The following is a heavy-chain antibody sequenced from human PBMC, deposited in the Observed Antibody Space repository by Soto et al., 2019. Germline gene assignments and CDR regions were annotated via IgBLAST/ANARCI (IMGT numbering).Heavy chain of an antibody. Sequence: EVQLVESGGGLVQPGGSLRLSCVGSAFIFSDHSMNWVRQAPGKGLEWVTSIGDTGTFIYYADSVKGRFTISRDNAKNSLFLQMDSLRPEDTAVYYCARDQRYLRQGYSDYWGQGTLVTVSS. V-gene: IGHV3-21*01. CDR3: ARDQRYLRQGYSDY. J-gene: IGHJ4*02. CDR1: AFIFSDHS. CDR2: IGDTGTFI. D-gene: IGHD4-4*01.